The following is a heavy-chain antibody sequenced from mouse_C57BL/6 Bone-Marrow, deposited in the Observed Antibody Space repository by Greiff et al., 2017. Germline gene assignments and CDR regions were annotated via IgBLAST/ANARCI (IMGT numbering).Heavy chain of an antibody. CDR1: GFTFTDYY. Sequence: EVKLMESGGGLVQPGGSLSLSCAASGFTFTDYYMSWVRQPPGKALEWLGFIRNTANGYTTEYSASVKGRFTISRDNSQSILYLQMNALRAEDSATYYCARSSYGYFDVWGTGTTVTVSS. CDR2: IRNTANGYTT. D-gene: IGHD1-1*01. J-gene: IGHJ1*03. V-gene: IGHV7-3*01. CDR3: ARSSYGYFDV.